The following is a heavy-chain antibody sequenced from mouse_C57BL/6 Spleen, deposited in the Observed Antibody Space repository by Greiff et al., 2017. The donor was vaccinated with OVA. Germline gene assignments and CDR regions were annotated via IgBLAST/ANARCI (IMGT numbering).Heavy chain of an antibody. CDR2: IDPNSGGT. J-gene: IGHJ4*01. Sequence: QVQLKQPGAELVKPGASVKLSCKASGYTFTSYWMHWVQQRPGRGLEWIGLIDPNSGGTKYNEKFKSKATLTVDKPSSTAYMQLSSLTSEDSAVYYCASFQQGGAMDYWGQGTTVTVSS. CDR3: ASFQQGGAMDY. V-gene: IGHV1-62-3*01. CDR1: GYTFTSYW.